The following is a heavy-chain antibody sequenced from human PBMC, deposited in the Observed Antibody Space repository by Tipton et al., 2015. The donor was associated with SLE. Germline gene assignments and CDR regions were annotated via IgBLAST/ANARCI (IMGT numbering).Heavy chain of an antibody. CDR3: ARERLLWPRGNFDI. Sequence: TLSLTCTVSGGAISSDSHYWTWIRQPAGKGLEWIGRFYTPGNNHSNPSLKSRVTMSVDTSKNQFYLQLSSVTVADTAVYYCARERLLWPRGNFDIWGQGIMVTVSA. V-gene: IGHV4-61*02. CDR2: FYTPGNN. D-gene: IGHD3-10*01. CDR1: GGAISSDSHY. J-gene: IGHJ3*02.